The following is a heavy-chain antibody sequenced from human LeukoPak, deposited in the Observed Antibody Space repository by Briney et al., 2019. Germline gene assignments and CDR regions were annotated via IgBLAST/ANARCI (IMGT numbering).Heavy chain of an antibody. CDR1: GGTFSSYA. CDR2: IIPILGIA. J-gene: IGHJ4*02. Sequence: SVKVSCKASGGTFSSYAISWVRQAPGQGLEWMGRIIPILGIANYAQKFQGRVTITADKSTSTAYMELRSLRSDDTAVYYCARDQGWDIVVVVAAREFDYWGQGTLVTVSS. V-gene: IGHV1-69*04. D-gene: IGHD2-15*01. CDR3: ARDQGWDIVVVVAAREFDY.